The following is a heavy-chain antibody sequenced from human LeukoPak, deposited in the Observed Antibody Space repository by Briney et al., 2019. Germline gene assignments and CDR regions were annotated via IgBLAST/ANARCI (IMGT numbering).Heavy chain of an antibody. J-gene: IGHJ4*02. CDR3: ASAESHDYGET. D-gene: IGHD4-17*01. Sequence: ASVKVSCKASGYTFNDYYIHWVRQAPGQGLEWMGWLNPHTGATDYTQTFQGRVTMTGDTSMSTAYMELNRLRSDDTAVYFCASAESHDYGETWGQGTLVTVSS. CDR2: LNPHTGAT. CDR1: GYTFNDYY. V-gene: IGHV1-2*02.